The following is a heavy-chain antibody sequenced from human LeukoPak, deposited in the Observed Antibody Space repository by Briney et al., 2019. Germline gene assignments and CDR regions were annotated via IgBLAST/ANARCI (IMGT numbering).Heavy chain of an antibody. CDR2: ISSSGST. CDR1: GGSFSRYY. V-gene: IGHV4-4*09. J-gene: IGHJ4*02. D-gene: IGHD3-3*01. CDR3: VSIHDLWSGYYEN. Sequence: SETLSLTCAVYGGSFSRYYWNWLRQPPGKGLEWIGYISSSGSTNYNLSLKSRVTISIDTSKNQFSLHLSSVTAADTAVYFCVSIHDLWSGYYENWGQGTLVTVSS.